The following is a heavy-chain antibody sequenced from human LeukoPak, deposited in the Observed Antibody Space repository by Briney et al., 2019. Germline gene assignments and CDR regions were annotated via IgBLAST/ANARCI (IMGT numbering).Heavy chain of an antibody. CDR3: ARGRLERRRRNYCYYYMDV. D-gene: IGHD1-1*01. J-gene: IGHJ6*03. Sequence: ASVKVSCKASGYTFTSYDINWVRQATGQGLEWMGWMNPNSGNTGYAQKFQGRVTITRNTSISTAYMELSSLRSEDTAVYYCARGRLERRRRNYCYYYMDVWGKGTTVTVSS. CDR2: MNPNSGNT. V-gene: IGHV1-8*03. CDR1: GYTFTSYD.